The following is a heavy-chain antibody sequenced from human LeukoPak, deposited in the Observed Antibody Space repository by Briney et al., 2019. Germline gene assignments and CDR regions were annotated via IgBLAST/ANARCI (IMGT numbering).Heavy chain of an antibody. CDR3: ARHDLYSGSDDF. D-gene: IGHD6-13*01. V-gene: IGHV4-34*01. CDR1: GGSFSGYY. Sequence: SETLPLTCAVYGGSFSGYYWSWIRQTPGKGLEWIGEINHSGSTNYNPSLKSRVTISVDTSKNQFSLDLTSVTAADTAVYYCARHDLYSGSDDFWGQGTLVTVSS. CDR2: INHSGST. J-gene: IGHJ4*02.